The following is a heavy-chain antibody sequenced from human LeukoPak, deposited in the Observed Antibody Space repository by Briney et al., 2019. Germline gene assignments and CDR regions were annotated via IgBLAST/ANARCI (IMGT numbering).Heavy chain of an antibody. J-gene: IGHJ5*02. Sequence: PGGSLRLSCAASGFTFDDYAMHWVRQAPGKGLEWVSGISWNSGSIGYADSVKGRFTISRDNAKNSLYLQMNSLRAEDTALYYCAKDISPIAAAGKTNWFDPWGRGTLVTVSS. CDR1: GFTFDDYA. V-gene: IGHV3-9*01. CDR2: ISWNSGSI. CDR3: AKDISPIAAAGKTNWFDP. D-gene: IGHD6-13*01.